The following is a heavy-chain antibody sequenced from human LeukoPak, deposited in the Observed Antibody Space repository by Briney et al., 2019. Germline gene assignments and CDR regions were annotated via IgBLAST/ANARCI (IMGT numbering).Heavy chain of an antibody. Sequence: SETLSLTCTVPGGSISSGGYYWSWIRQHPGKGLEWIGYIYYSGSTYYNPSLKSRVTISVDTSKNQFSLKLSSVTAADTAVYYCARVRCSGGSCYYDYWGQGTLVTVSS. CDR2: IYYSGST. CDR1: GGSISSGGYY. J-gene: IGHJ4*02. CDR3: ARVRCSGGSCYYDY. V-gene: IGHV4-31*03. D-gene: IGHD2-15*01.